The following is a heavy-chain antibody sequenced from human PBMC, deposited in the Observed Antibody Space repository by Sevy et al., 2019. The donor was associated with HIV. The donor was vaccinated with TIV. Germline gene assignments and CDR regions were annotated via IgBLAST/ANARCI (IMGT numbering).Heavy chain of an antibody. V-gene: IGHV1-2*02. D-gene: IGHD3-22*01. CDR3: ARMGNDYDSSGYYPLKF. Sequence: ASVKVSCRTSGYTFSGYYVHWLRQAPGQGLEWMVWINPGSGGTFFLKNFQDRVTLTLDTSITTIYMELSSLSLDDAALYYAARMGNDYDSSGYYPLKFWGQGTLVTVSS. J-gene: IGHJ4*02. CDR2: INPGSGGT. CDR1: GYTFSGYY.